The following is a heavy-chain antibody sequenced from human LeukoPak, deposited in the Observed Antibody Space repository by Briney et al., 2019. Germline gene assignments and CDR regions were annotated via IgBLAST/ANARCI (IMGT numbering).Heavy chain of an antibody. J-gene: IGHJ4*02. D-gene: IGHD3-10*01. CDR1: GGTFSSYA. Sequence: GASVKVSCKASGGTFSSYAISWVRQAPGQGLEWMGGIIPIFGTANYAQKFQGRVTITADKSTSTAYMELSSLRSEDTAVYYCASPDYYGSGSFFDYWGQGTLVTVSS. V-gene: IGHV1-69*06. CDR3: ASPDYYGSGSFFDY. CDR2: IIPIFGTA.